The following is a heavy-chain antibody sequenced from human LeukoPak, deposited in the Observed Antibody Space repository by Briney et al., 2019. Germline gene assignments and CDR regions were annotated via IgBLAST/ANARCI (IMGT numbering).Heavy chain of an antibody. V-gene: IGHV1-8*01. CDR2: MKPNSGHT. Sequence: GASVKVSCKASGYTFTYYDINWLRQATGQGLEWMGWMKPNSGHTIYAQKFQGRLTMTRDKSKGTAYMELTSLRSDDTAVYYCAADDYGEYAMGYWGQGTLVTVSS. CDR1: GYTFTYYD. D-gene: IGHD4-17*01. J-gene: IGHJ4*02. CDR3: AADDYGEYAMGY.